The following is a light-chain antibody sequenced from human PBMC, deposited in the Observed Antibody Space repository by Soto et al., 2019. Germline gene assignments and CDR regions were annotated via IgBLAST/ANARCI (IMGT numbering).Light chain of an antibody. J-gene: IGKJ1*01. CDR1: KGISNH. Sequence: DNQMTQSPSSMSASVGDRVNITCRASKGISNHLAWYQQKPGKVPNLLIYAASTLQSGIPSRLSGRGSGTDFTLTISSLQTEDVATYYCQKYNGAPRTFGQGTKVEFK. CDR3: QKYNGAPRT. V-gene: IGKV1-27*01. CDR2: AAS.